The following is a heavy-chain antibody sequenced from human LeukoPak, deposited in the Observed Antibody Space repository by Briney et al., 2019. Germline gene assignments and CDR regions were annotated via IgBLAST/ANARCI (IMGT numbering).Heavy chain of an antibody. V-gene: IGHV4-30-4*02. Sequence: SETLSLTCTVSGGSISSGDYYWSWIRQPPGKGLEWIGYIYYSGSTYYNPSLKSRVTISVDTSKNQFSLKLSSVTAADTAVYYCAREGYYDSSGYYLGFANAFDIWGQGTMVTVSS. D-gene: IGHD3-22*01. CDR2: IYYSGST. CDR3: AREGYYDSSGYYLGFANAFDI. J-gene: IGHJ3*02. CDR1: GGSISSGDYY.